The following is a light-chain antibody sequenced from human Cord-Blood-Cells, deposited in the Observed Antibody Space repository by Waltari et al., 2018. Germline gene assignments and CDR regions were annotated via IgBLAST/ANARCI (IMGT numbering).Light chain of an antibody. Sequence: DIQMTQSPSSLSASVGDRVTITCLASQGISNYLAWYQQKPGKVPKPLIYAASTLQSGVPSSFSCRGTWTELNPNNRRLQPEDVATYYCQKYNSAPLTFGGGTKVEIK. J-gene: IGKJ4*01. CDR1: QGISNY. V-gene: IGKV1-27*01. CDR3: QKYNSAPLT. CDR2: AAS.